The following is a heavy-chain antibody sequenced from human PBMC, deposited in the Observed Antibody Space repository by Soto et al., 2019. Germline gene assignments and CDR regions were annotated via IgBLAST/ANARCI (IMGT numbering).Heavy chain of an antibody. V-gene: IGHV1-69*01. J-gene: IGHJ4*02. Sequence: QVQLVQSGAEVKKPGSSVKVSCKASGGTFSSYAISWVRQAPGQGLEWMGGIIPIFGTANYAQKFQGRVTITADESTSTAYMELSSLRSEDTAVYYCARGYYYDSSGYYSNASYFDYWGQGTLVTVSS. CDR1: GGTFSSYA. CDR2: IIPIFGTA. D-gene: IGHD3-22*01. CDR3: ARGYYYDSSGYYSNASYFDY.